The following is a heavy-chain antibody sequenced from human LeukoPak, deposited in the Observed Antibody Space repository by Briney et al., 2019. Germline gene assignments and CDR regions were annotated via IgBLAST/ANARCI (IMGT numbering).Heavy chain of an antibody. CDR3: ARARIDY. V-gene: IGHV3-7*04. CDR1: GFTFSSYW. D-gene: IGHD1-14*01. Sequence: GGSLRLSCVGSGFTFSSYWMTWVRQAPGKGLERVANIKDDGSEKYSVDSVKGRFTISRDNAKNLLYLQMSSLRAEDTAAYYCARARIDYWGQGTLVTVSS. J-gene: IGHJ4*02. CDR2: IKDDGSEK.